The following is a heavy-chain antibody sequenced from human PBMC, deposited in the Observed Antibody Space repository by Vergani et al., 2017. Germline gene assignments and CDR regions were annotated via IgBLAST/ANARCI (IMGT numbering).Heavy chain of an antibody. CDR3: ARVNTETNGHLYYYYYMDV. V-gene: IGHV4-34*01. Sequence: QVQLQQWVGGLLKPSETLSLTCVVNGGSFTSYHWTWIRQSPGEGLEWVSDIDHTGRPDYNPSLKSRLTMSVDKSRNQFSLTLNSVTATDTAIYFCARVNTETNGHLYYYYYMDVWGQGTAVTVS. J-gene: IGHJ6*03. CDR1: GGSFTSYH. CDR2: IDHTGRP. D-gene: IGHD4-11*01.